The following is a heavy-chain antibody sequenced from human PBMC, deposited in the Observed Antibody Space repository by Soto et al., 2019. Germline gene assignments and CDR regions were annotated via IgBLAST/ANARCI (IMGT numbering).Heavy chain of an antibody. Sequence: QLQLQESGPGLVKPSETLSLTCTVSGGSISSSSYYWGWIRQPPGKGLEWIGSIYYSGSTYYNPSLKSRVPISVDTSKNPFSLNLSSATAADTAVYYCARRPPLPGLYGADFDYWGQGTLVTVSS. J-gene: IGHJ4*02. V-gene: IGHV4-39*01. CDR3: ARRPPLPGLYGADFDY. CDR1: GGSISSSSYY. D-gene: IGHD4-17*01. CDR2: IYYSGST.